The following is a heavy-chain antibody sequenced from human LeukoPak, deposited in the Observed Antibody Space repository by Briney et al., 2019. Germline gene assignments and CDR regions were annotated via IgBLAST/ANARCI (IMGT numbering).Heavy chain of an antibody. J-gene: IGHJ6*03. D-gene: IGHD1-26*01. CDR1: GFTFSSYE. V-gene: IGHV3-48*03. Sequence: QPGGSLRLSCAASGFTFSSYEMNWVRQAPGKGLEWVSCISSSGSTIYYADSVKGRFTISRDNAKNSLYLQMNSLRAEDTAVYYCARDQSGPYYYYYMDVWGKGTTVTASS. CDR3: ARDQSGPYYYYYMDV. CDR2: ISSSGSTI.